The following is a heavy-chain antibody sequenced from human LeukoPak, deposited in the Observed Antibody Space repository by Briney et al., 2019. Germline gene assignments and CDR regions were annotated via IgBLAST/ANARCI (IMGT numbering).Heavy chain of an antibody. J-gene: IGHJ5*02. D-gene: IGHD3-22*01. CDR1: GFTFNNYW. V-gene: IGHV3-7*01. CDR2: IKEEGSEK. CDR3: ARDTNYYEEFNP. Sequence: GGSLRLSRAASGFTFNNYWMTWVRQAPGKGLEWVANIKEEGSEKYYVDSVKGRFTISRDNAKNSLYLQMNSLRAEDTAVYYCARDTNYYEEFNPWGQGTLVTVSS.